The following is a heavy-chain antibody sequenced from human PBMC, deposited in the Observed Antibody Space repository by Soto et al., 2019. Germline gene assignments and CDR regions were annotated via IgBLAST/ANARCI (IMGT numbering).Heavy chain of an antibody. V-gene: IGHV5-51*01. J-gene: IGHJ6*02. CDR1: GYSFTSYW. CDR2: IYPGDSDT. CDR3: ARHFPGYSGSFGAYYYYYGMDV. D-gene: IGHD1-26*01. Sequence: GESLKISCKGSGYSFTSYWIGWVRQIPWKGLEWMGIIYPGDSDTRYSPSFQGQVTISADKSISTAYLQWSSLKASDTAMYYCARHFPGYSGSFGAYYYYYGMDVWGQGTTVTVSS.